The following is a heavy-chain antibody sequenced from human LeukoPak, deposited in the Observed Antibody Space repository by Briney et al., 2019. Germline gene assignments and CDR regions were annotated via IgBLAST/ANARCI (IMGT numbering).Heavy chain of an antibody. D-gene: IGHD3-9*01. J-gene: IGHJ2*01. Sequence: PGRTLRLSCAASGFTFNTYSMDWVPQVPGKGLEWVSSSSSSSSYKYYADSVKGRFTISRDNAKKSLYLQMNSLGGEDMAVYYCARGRVDILTGFSPWYFDLWGRGTLVTVSS. V-gene: IGHV3-21*01. CDR3: ARGRVDILTGFSPWYFDL. CDR2: SSSSSSYK. CDR1: GFTFNTYS.